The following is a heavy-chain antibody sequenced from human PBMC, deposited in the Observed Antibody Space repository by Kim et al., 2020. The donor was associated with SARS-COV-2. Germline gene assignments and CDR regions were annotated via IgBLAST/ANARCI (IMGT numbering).Heavy chain of an antibody. Sequence: SVKVSCKASGGTFSSYAISWVRQAPGQGLEWMGGIIPIFGSANYAQKFQGRVTITADESTSTAYMELSSLRSEDTAVYYCARARGDYHSRPFDYWGQGTLVTVSS. J-gene: IGHJ4*02. CDR2: IIPIFGSA. D-gene: IGHD2-21*02. CDR3: ARARGDYHSRPFDY. CDR1: GGTFSSYA. V-gene: IGHV1-69*13.